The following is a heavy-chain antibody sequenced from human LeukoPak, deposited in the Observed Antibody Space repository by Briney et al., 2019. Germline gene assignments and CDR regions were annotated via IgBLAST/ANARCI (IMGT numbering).Heavy chain of an antibody. Sequence: QAGGSLRLSCVASGFTFSSYWMSWVRQAPGKGLEWVANIRQDGSEKYYVDSVKGRFTISRDNAKNSLYLQMNSLRAEDTAVYYCARDYYDSSGYSYDAFDIWGQGRMVTVSS. V-gene: IGHV3-7*03. J-gene: IGHJ3*02. CDR3: ARDYYDSSGYSYDAFDI. CDR2: IRQDGSEK. CDR1: GFTFSSYW. D-gene: IGHD3-22*01.